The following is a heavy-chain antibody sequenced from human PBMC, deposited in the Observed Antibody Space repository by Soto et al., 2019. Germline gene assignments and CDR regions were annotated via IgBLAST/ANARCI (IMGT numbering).Heavy chain of an antibody. D-gene: IGHD3-16*01. CDR1: GGTFSSYA. CDR3: ARDLGGKYYYYYYGMDV. V-gene: IGHV1-69*01. CDR2: IIPIFGTA. Sequence: QVQLVQSGAEVKKPGSSVKVSCKASGGTFSSYAISWVRQAPGQGLEWMGGIIPIFGTANYAQKFQGRVRINADEYKSTAYMELSRLRSEDTDVYYCARDLGGKYYYYYYGMDVWGQGTPVTVSS. J-gene: IGHJ6*01.